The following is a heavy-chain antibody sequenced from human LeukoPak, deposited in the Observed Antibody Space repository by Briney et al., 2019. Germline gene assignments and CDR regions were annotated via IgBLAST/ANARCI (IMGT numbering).Heavy chain of an antibody. J-gene: IGHJ4*02. V-gene: IGHV4-31*03. CDR2: IYYSGST. CDR3: ARDPTSHYGAGY. D-gene: IGHD4-17*01. Sequence: SETLSLTCTVSGGSINSGGSYWSWIRQHPGKGLEWIGYIYYSGSTYYNPSLKSRVTISVDTSKNQFSLKLSSVTAADTAVYYCARDPTSHYGAGYWGQGTLVTVSS. CDR1: GGSINSGGSY.